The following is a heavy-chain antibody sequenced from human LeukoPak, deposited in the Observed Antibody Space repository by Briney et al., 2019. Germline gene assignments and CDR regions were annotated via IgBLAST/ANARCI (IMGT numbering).Heavy chain of an antibody. D-gene: IGHD6-13*01. V-gene: IGHV4-38-2*02. CDR2: IYHSGST. Sequence: SETLSLTRAVSGYSISSGYYWGWIRQPPGKGLEWIGSIYHSGSTYYNPSLKSRVTISVDTSKNQFSLKLSSVTAADTAVYYCAREHSSSWRPFDYWGQGTLVTVSS. CDR1: GYSISSGYY. CDR3: AREHSSSWRPFDY. J-gene: IGHJ4*02.